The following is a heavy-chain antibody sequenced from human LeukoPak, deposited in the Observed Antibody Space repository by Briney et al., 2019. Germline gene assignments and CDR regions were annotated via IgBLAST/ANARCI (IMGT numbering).Heavy chain of an antibody. CDR3: ARVSFPHRDTAMVKYYFDY. CDR1: GGTFSSYA. V-gene: IGHV1-69*06. Sequence: GASVKVSCKASGGTFSSYAISWVRQAPGQGLEWMGGIIPIFGTANYAQKFQGRVTITADKSTSTAYMELSSLRSEDTAVYYCARVSFPHRDTAMVKYYFDYWGQGTLVTVSS. J-gene: IGHJ4*02. CDR2: IIPIFGTA. D-gene: IGHD5-18*01.